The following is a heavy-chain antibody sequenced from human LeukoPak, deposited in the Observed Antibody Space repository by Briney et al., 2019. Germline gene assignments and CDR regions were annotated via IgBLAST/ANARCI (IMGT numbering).Heavy chain of an antibody. J-gene: IGHJ4*02. Sequence: GASVKVSCKASGGTFSSYAISWVRQAPGQGLEWMGRIIPILGIANYAQKFQGRVTITADKSTSTAYMELSSLRSEDTAVYYCAATRIVVVPAASAACHYWGQGTLVTVSS. CDR1: GGTFSSYA. D-gene: IGHD2-2*01. CDR3: AATRIVVVPAASAACHY. V-gene: IGHV1-69*04. CDR2: IIPILGIA.